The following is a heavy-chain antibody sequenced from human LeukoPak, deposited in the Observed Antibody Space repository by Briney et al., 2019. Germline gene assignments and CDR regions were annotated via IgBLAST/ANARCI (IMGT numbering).Heavy chain of an antibody. J-gene: IGHJ4*02. CDR3: TRGPGYHDSSYLDY. Sequence: GGSLRLSCAASRFTFSTYAMHWVRQSPGKELEWVAVISYDGTNKKHADSVKGRFTISRDNSQNTLYLQMNSLRAEDTAVYYCTRGPGYHDSSYLDYWGQGTLVTVSS. D-gene: IGHD3-22*01. V-gene: IGHV3-30*04. CDR2: ISYDGTNK. CDR1: RFTFSTYA.